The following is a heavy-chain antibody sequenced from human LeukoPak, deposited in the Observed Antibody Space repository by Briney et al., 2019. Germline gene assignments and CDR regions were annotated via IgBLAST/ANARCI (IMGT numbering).Heavy chain of an antibody. Sequence: SETLSLTCTVSGGSISSSSYYWGWIRQPPGKGLEWIGSIYYSGSTYYNPSLKSRVTISVDTSKNQFSLKLSSVTAADTAVYYCARRISIGYQLLTNFDYWGQGTLVTVSS. J-gene: IGHJ4*02. CDR3: ARRISIGYQLLTNFDY. CDR2: IYYSGST. D-gene: IGHD2-2*01. V-gene: IGHV4-39*01. CDR1: GGSISSSSYY.